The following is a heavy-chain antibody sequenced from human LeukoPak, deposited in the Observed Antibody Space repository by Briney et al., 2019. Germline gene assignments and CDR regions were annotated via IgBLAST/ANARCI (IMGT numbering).Heavy chain of an antibody. Sequence: GASVTVSCTASGGTFSSYAISWVRQAPGQGLEWMGRIIPILGIANYAQKFQGRVTITADKSTSTAYMELSSLRSEDTAVYYCARDLPLLYSSSSSGIDVWGQGTTVTVSS. J-gene: IGHJ6*02. D-gene: IGHD6-6*01. CDR1: GGTFSSYA. CDR3: ARDLPLLYSSSSSGIDV. V-gene: IGHV1-69*04. CDR2: IIPILGIA.